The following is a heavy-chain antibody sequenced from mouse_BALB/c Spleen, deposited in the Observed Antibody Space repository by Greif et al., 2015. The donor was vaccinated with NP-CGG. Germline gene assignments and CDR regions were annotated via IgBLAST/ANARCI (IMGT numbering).Heavy chain of an antibody. CDR2: ISSGGSYT. CDR3: TRGGDRYAMDY. J-gene: IGHJ4*01. V-gene: IGHV5-6-4*01. CDR1: GFTFSSYT. Sequence: DVMLVESGGGLVKPGGSLKLSCAASGFTFSSYTMSWVRQTPEKRLEWVATISSGGSYTYYPDSVKGRFTISRDNAKNTLYLQMSSLKSEDTAMYYCTRGGDRYAMDYWGQGTSVTVS.